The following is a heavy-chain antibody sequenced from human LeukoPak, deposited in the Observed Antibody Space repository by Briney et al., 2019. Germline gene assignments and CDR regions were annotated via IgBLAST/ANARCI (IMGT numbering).Heavy chain of an antibody. CDR3: ARGSTYYDSSGQVPFDY. D-gene: IGHD3-22*01. CDR1: GFTFSSYS. CDR2: ISGSSSTI. J-gene: IGHJ4*02. V-gene: IGHV3-48*01. Sequence: GGSLRLSCAASGFTFSSYSMNWVRQAPGKVLEWGSYISGSSSTIYYADSVKGRFTTSRDNGKDTLYLQMNSLRAEDTAVYYCARGSTYYDSSGQVPFDYWGREPWSPSPQ.